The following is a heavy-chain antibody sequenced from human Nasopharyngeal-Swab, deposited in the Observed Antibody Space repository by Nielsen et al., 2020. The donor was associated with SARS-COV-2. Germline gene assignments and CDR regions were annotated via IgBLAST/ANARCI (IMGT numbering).Heavy chain of an antibody. CDR3: ARHGGVGYCSSTSCSYNWFDP. Sequence: SETLSLTCTVSGGSISSSSYYWGWIRQPPGKGLEWIGSIYYSGSTYYNPSLKSRVTISVDTSKNQFSLKLSSVTAADTAMYYCARHGGVGYCSSTSCSYNWFDPWGQGTLVTVSS. V-gene: IGHV4-39*01. CDR2: IYYSGST. J-gene: IGHJ5*02. CDR1: GGSISSSSYY. D-gene: IGHD2-2*01.